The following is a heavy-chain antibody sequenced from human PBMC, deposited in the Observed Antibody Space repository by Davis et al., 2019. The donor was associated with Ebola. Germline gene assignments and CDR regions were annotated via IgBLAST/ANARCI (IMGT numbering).Heavy chain of an antibody. CDR1: GYTFTSYG. CDR3: ARDLGYCSGGSCYSTAWFDP. CDR2: ISVYNGNT. Sequence: ASVKVSCKASGYTFTSYGISWVRQAPGQGLEWMGWISVYNGNTNYAQKLQGRVTMTTDTSTSTAYMELRSLRSDDTAVYYCARDLGYCSGGSCYSTAWFDPWGQGTLVTVSS. J-gene: IGHJ5*02. V-gene: IGHV1-18*01. D-gene: IGHD2-15*01.